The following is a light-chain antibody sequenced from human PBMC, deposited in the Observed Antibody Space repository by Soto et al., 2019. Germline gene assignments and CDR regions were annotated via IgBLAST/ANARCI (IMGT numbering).Light chain of an antibody. Sequence: QSALTQPASVSGSPGQSITISCTGTSSDVGSYNLVSWYQQHPGKAPKLMIYEGSKRPSGVSNRFSGSKSGNTASLTISGLQAEDEADYYCCSYAGSSTFEWVFGGGTKLTV. CDR3: CSYAGSSTFEWV. CDR1: SSDVGSYNL. J-gene: IGLJ3*02. V-gene: IGLV2-23*03. CDR2: EGS.